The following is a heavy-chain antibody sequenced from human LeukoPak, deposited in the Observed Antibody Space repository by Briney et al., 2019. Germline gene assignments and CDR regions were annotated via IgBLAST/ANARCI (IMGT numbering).Heavy chain of an antibody. Sequence: SETLSLTCAVYGGSFSGYYWSWIRQPPGKGLEWIGEINHSGSTNYNPSLKSRVTISVDTSKNQFSLRLISVTAADTAVYYCARAYYGSGSSNWFDPWGQGTLVTVSS. V-gene: IGHV4-34*01. D-gene: IGHD3-10*01. J-gene: IGHJ5*02. CDR3: ARAYYGSGSSNWFDP. CDR2: INHSGST. CDR1: GGSFSGYY.